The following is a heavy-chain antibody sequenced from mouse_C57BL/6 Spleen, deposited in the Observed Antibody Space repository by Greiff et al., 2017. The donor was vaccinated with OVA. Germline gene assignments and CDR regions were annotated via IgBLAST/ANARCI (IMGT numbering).Heavy chain of an antibody. CDR1: GYSITSGYY. CDR2: ISYDGSN. Sequence: EVQLVESGPGLVKPSQSLSLTCSVTGYSITSGYYWNWIRQFPGNKLEWMGYISYDGSNNYNPSLKNRISITRDTSKNQFFLKLNSVTTEDTATYYCANDYYGSSYWYFDVWGTGTTVTVSS. J-gene: IGHJ1*03. CDR3: ANDYYGSSYWYFDV. D-gene: IGHD1-1*01. V-gene: IGHV3-6*01.